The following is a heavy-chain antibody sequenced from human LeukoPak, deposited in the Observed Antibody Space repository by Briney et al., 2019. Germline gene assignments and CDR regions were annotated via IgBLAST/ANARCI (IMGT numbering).Heavy chain of an antibody. D-gene: IGHD6-19*01. CDR2: ISGSGGR. CDR3: AKYSSGWYNDY. V-gene: IGHV3-23*01. J-gene: IGHJ4*02. Sequence: GGTLRLSCAASGFTFSSYGMSWVRQAPGKGLEWVSAISGSGGRYYADSVKGRFTISRDNSKNTLYLQMNSLRAEDTAIYYCAKYSSGWYNDYWGQGTLVTVSS. CDR1: GFTFSSYG.